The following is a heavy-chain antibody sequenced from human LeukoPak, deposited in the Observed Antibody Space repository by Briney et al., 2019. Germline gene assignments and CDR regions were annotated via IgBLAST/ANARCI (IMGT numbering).Heavy chain of an antibody. J-gene: IGHJ4*02. CDR1: GYSISSDYY. CDR2: IYHSGST. D-gene: IGHD6-19*01. V-gene: IGHV4-38-2*02. Sequence: SETLSLTCTVSGYSISSDYYWGWIRQPPGKGLEWIGSIYHSGSTYYNPSLKSRVTISVDTSKNQFSLNLNSVTAADTAVYYCARSPKSHLSGCFDYWGQGTLVTVSS. CDR3: ARSPKSHLSGCFDY.